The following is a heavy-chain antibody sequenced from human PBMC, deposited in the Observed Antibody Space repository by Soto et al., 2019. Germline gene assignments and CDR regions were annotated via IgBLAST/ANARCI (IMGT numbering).Heavy chain of an antibody. CDR3: ARKMVENWFDP. J-gene: IGHJ5*02. Sequence: EVQLLESGGGLVQPGGSLRLSCAASGFTFSSYAMSWVRQAPGKGLEWVSAISGSGVSTYSADSVKGRFTISRDNSKNTLYLQMNSLRAEDTAVYYCARKMVENWFDPWGQGTLVTVSS. D-gene: IGHD2-8*01. CDR1: GFTFSSYA. V-gene: IGHV3-23*01. CDR2: ISGSGVST.